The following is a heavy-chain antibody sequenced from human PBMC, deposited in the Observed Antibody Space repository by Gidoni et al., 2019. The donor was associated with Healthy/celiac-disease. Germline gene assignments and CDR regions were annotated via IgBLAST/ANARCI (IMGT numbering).Heavy chain of an antibody. J-gene: IGHJ3*02. CDR3: AKDARAGTEGADAFDI. Sequence: EVQLVESGGGLVQPGRSLRSSCASSGFTFDDYAMHWVRQAPGKGLEWVSGISWNSGSIGYADSVKGRFTISRDNAKNSLYLQMNSLRAEDTALYYCAKDARAGTEGADAFDIWGQGTMVTVSS. D-gene: IGHD1-1*01. CDR1: GFTFDDYA. CDR2: ISWNSGSI. V-gene: IGHV3-9*01.